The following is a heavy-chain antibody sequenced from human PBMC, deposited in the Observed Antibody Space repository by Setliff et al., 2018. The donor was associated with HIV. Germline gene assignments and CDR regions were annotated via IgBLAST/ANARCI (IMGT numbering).Heavy chain of an antibody. D-gene: IGHD3-3*01. CDR2: IIPMFGTA. V-gene: IGHV1-69*13. Sequence: SVKVSCKASGGTFSSYAINWVRQAPGQGLEWMGGIIPMFGTAHYAQKFQGRVTITADESTTTAYMELSSLRSEDTAVFYCARGGSGYYDFWSGSSAFGYWGQGTLVTVSS. J-gene: IGHJ4*02. CDR3: ARGGSGYYDFWSGSSAFGY. CDR1: GGTFSSYA.